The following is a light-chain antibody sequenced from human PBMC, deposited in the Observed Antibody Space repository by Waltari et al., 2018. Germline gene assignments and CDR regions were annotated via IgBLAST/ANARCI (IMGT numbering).Light chain of an antibody. V-gene: IGKV3-20*01. CDR1: ESVSKY. CDR2: HAS. CDR3: QKYVNLPAT. J-gene: IGKJ1*01. Sequence: VLTQSPGTLSLSPGERATLSCRASESVSKYLAWYQQKPGQAPRLLIYHASIRATGIPDRFSGSGSGTDFSLTISRLEPEDSAVYYCQKYVNLPATFGRGTKVEIK.